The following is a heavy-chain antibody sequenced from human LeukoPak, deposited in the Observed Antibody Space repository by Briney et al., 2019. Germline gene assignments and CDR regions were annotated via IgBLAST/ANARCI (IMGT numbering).Heavy chain of an antibody. V-gene: IGHV3-30-3*01. J-gene: IGHJ3*02. CDR1: GFTFSSYA. Sequence: GSLRLSCAASGFTFSSYAMHWVRQAPGEGLEWVAVISYDGSNKYYADSVKGRFTISRDNSKNTLYLQMNSLRAEDTAVYYCASNWAFDIWGQGTMVTVSS. CDR2: ISYDGSNK. CDR3: ASNWAFDI.